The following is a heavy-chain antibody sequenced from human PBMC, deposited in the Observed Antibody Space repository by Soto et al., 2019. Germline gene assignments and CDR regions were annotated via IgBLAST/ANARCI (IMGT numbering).Heavy chain of an antibody. Sequence: QVQLVQSGAEVKKPGASVKVSCKASGYTFTSYGISWVRQAPGQGLEWMGWISAYNGNTNYAQKLQGRATMTTDTSTSTAYMGLRSLRSDDTAVYYWASYYYGSWSHDPRYYYYVMDVWGQGTTVTVSS. J-gene: IGHJ6*02. D-gene: IGHD3-10*01. CDR2: ISAYNGNT. CDR1: GYTFTSYG. CDR3: ASYYYGSWSHDPRYYYYVMDV. V-gene: IGHV1-18*01.